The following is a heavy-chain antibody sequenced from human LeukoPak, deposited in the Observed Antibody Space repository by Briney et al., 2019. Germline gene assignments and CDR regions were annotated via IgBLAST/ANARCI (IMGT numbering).Heavy chain of an antibody. CDR2: ISSDGRST. D-gene: IGHD1-26*01. CDR1: GFTFSSYE. CDR3: AREIPGNYFDY. J-gene: IGHJ4*02. V-gene: IGHV3-74*01. Sequence: GGSLRLSCAASGFTFSSYEMNWVRQAPGKGLVWVSHISSDGRSTSYADSVKGRFTISRDNAKNTLYLQMNSLRAEDTAVYYCAREIPGNYFDYWGQGTLVTVSS.